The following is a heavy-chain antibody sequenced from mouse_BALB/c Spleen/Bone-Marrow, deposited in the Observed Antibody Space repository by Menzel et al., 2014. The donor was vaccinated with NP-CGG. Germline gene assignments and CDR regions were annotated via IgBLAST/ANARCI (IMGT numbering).Heavy chain of an antibody. D-gene: IGHD4-1*01. CDR3: ARGELGRFAY. CDR2: INPNNGGT. J-gene: IGHJ3*01. V-gene: IGHV1-18*01. CDR1: GYTFTDYN. Sequence: VQLQQSGPELVKPGASVKIPCKASGYTFTDYNVDWVKQSHGKSLEWIGDINPNNGGTIYNQKFKGKATLTVDKSSSTAYMELRSLTSEDTAVYYCARGELGRFAYWGQGTLVTVSA.